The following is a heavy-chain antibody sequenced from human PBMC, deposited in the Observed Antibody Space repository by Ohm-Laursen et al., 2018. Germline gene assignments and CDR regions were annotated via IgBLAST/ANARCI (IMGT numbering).Heavy chain of an antibody. D-gene: IGHD3-10*01. Sequence: SLRLSCAASGFTVSSNSMSWVRQAPGKGLEWVSVIYSGGNTYYADSVKGRLTISRDNSKNTLYLQMISLRDEDTAVYYCAVLWFGELSRYDYWGQGTLVTVSS. CDR2: IYSGGNT. V-gene: IGHV3-53*05. CDR3: AVLWFGELSRYDY. J-gene: IGHJ4*02. CDR1: GFTVSSNS.